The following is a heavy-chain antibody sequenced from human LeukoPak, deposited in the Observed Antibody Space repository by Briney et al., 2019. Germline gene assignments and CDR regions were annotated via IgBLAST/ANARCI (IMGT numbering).Heavy chain of an antibody. Sequence: SETLSLTCTVSGGSISSYYWSWIRQPPGKGLEWIGYIYYSGSTNYNPSLKSRVTISVKTSKSQFSLKLRSVTAADTAVYYCARVTGYTIEDYFDYWGQGTLVTVSS. J-gene: IGHJ4*02. D-gene: IGHD3-9*01. CDR2: IYYSGST. CDR3: ARVTGYTIEDYFDY. V-gene: IGHV4-59*01. CDR1: GGSISSYY.